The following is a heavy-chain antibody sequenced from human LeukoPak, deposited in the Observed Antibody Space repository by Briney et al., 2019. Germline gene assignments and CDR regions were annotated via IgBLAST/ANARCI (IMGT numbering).Heavy chain of an antibody. Sequence: GGSLRLSCAASGFTFSSYAMSWVRQAPGKGLEWVSAISGSGGSTYYADSVKGRFTISRDNSKNTLYLQMNSLRAEDTAVYYCAKELAGCSSTSCYEYFQHWGQGTLVTVSS. CDR3: AKELAGCSSTSCYEYFQH. D-gene: IGHD2-2*01. V-gene: IGHV3-23*01. CDR2: ISGSGGST. J-gene: IGHJ1*01. CDR1: GFTFSSYA.